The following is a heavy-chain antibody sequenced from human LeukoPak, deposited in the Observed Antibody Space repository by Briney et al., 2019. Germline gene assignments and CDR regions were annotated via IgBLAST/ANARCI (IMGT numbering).Heavy chain of an antibody. J-gene: IGHJ6*03. Sequence: GGSLRLSCAASGFNFDDYAMHWVRQAPGKGLEWVAVISYDGSNKYYADPVKSRFTISRDNPKNTLYLQMNSLRAEDTAVYYRGREDYGSGSYSYYYYYYMDVWGKGTTVTVSS. V-gene: IGHV3-30*04. D-gene: IGHD3-10*01. CDR3: GREDYGSGSYSYYYYYYMDV. CDR1: GFNFDDYA. CDR2: ISYDGSNK.